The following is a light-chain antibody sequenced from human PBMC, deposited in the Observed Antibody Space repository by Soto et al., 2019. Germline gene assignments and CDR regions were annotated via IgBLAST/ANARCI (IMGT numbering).Light chain of an antibody. CDR1: QSVSSSS. V-gene: IGKV3-20*01. CDR2: DTS. CDR3: QQYHNSPRT. J-gene: IGKJ1*01. Sequence: EILMTQSPATLSVSPGERATLSCRASQSVSSSSLAWYQQRPGQAPRLLIYDTSNRATGIPDRFSGSGSGTDFTLTINRREPEDFAVYYCQQYHNSPRTFGQGTKVDIK.